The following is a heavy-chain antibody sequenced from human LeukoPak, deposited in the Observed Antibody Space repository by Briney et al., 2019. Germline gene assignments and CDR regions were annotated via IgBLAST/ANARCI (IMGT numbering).Heavy chain of an antibody. D-gene: IGHD3-10*01. V-gene: IGHV4-59*01. CDR1: GGSISSYY. J-gene: IGHJ4*02. Sequence: SETLSLTCTVSGGSISSYYWSWIRQPPGKGLEWIGYIYYSGSTNYNPSLKSRVTISVDTSKNQFPLKLSSVTAADTAVYYCARATSEYYYGYYFDYWGQGTLVTVSS. CDR3: ARATSEYYYGYYFDY. CDR2: IYYSGST.